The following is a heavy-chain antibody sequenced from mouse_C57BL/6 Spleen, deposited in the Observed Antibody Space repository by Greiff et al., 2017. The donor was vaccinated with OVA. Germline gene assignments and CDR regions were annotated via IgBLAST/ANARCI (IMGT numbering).Heavy chain of an antibody. CDR3: ARRHPDYAMDY. J-gene: IGHJ4*01. CDR1: GYAFSSYW. CDR2: IYPGDGDT. Sequence: VQLQQSGAELVKPGASVKLSCKASGYAFSSYWMNWVKQRPGKGLEWIGQIYPGDGDTNYNGKFKGKATLTADKSSSTAYMQLSSLTSEDSAVYFCARRHPDYAMDYWGQGTSVTVSS. V-gene: IGHV1-80*01.